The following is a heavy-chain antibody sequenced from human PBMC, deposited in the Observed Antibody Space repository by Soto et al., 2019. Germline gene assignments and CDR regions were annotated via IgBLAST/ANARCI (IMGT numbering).Heavy chain of an antibody. CDR2: ISYDGSNK. CDR3: ARDNHDPPYYGLYYYYYYGMDV. D-gene: IGHD3-3*01. J-gene: IGHJ6*02. CDR1: GFTFSSYA. Sequence: GGSLRLSCAASGFTFSSYAMHWVRQAPGKGLEWVAVISYDGSNKYYADSVKGRFTISRDNSKNTLYLQMNSLRAEDTAVYYCARDNHDPPYYGLYYYYYYGMDVWGQGTTVTVSS. V-gene: IGHV3-30-3*01.